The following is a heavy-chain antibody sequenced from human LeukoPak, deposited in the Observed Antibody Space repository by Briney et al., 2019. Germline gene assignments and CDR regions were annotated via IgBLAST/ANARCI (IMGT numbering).Heavy chain of an antibody. Sequence: GGSLGLSCAASGFTFSSYAMSWVRQAPGKGLEWVSAISGSGGSTYYADSVKGRFTISRDNSKNTLYLQMNSLRAEDTAVYYCAKGPFLEWSSDDAFDIWGQGTMVTVSS. V-gene: IGHV3-23*01. CDR1: GFTFSSYA. D-gene: IGHD3-3*01. J-gene: IGHJ3*02. CDR2: ISGSGGST. CDR3: AKGPFLEWSSDDAFDI.